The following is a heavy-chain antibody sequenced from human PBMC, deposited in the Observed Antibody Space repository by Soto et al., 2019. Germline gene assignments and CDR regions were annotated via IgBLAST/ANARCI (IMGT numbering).Heavy chain of an antibody. V-gene: IGHV3-33*01. CDR2: IWYDGSNK. CDR1: GFTFSSYG. D-gene: IGHD5-12*01. CDR3: ARDFHGYNCLDY. J-gene: IGHJ4*02. Sequence: QVQLVESGGGVVQPGRSLRLSCAASGFTFSSYGMHWVRQAPGKGLEWVAVIWYDGSNKYYADSVKGRFTISRDNSKNTLYLQMNSLRAEDTAVYYCARDFHGYNCLDYWGQGTLVTDSS.